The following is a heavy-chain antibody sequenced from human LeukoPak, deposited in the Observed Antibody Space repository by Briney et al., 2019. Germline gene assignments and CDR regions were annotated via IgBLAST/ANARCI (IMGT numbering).Heavy chain of an antibody. CDR1: GFTFSSYE. D-gene: IGHD3-10*01. CDR2: ISDSGTTK. CDR3: ARAFGSGSYSF. Sequence: GGSLRLSCAASGFTFSSYEMNWVRQAPGKGLEWVSYISDSGTTKYYADSVKGRITISRDNAKNSLYLQMNSLRAEDTAVCYCARAFGSGSYSFWGQGTLVSVSS. V-gene: IGHV3-48*03. J-gene: IGHJ4*02.